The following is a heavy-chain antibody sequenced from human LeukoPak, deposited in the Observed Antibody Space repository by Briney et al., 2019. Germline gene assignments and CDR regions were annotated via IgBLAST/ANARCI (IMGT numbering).Heavy chain of an antibody. J-gene: IGHJ3*02. CDR1: GGSISSGDYY. CDR2: IYYSGST. V-gene: IGHV4-30-4*01. D-gene: IGHD4-17*01. CDR3: ARKATTGPTKAAFDI. Sequence: SETLSLTCTVSGGSISSGDYYWSWIRQPPGTGLEWIGYIYYSGSTYYNPSLKSRVTISVDTSKNQFSLKLSSVTAADTAVYYCARKATTGPTKAAFDIWGQGTMVTVSS.